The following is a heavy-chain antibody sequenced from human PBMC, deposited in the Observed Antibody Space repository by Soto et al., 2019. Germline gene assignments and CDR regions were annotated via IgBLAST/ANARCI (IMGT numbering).Heavy chain of an antibody. CDR1: GGTFSSSG. CDR2: IVPSLDTT. Sequence: SVKVSCKASGGTFSSSGFSWVRQAPGQGLEWMGMIVPSLDTTNYAQKFQARVTITADEVTSTAYMELRSLRSEDTAVYYCARWPQPRYTADPYAVDVWGQGTRVTVPS. J-gene: IGHJ6*02. CDR3: ARWPQPRYTADPYAVDV. D-gene: IGHD3-16*02. V-gene: IGHV1-69*11.